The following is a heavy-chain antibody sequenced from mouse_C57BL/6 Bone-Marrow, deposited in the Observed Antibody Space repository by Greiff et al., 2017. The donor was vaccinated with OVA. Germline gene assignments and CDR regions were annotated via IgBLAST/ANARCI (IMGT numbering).Heavy chain of an antibody. Sequence: EVHLVESGEGLVKPGGSLKLSCAASGFTFSSYAMSWVRQTPEKRLEWVAYISSGGDYIYYADTVKGRFTISRDNARNTLYLQMSSLKSEDTAMYYCTREDIWAYDYDAWFAYWGQGTLVTVSA. CDR2: ISSGGDYI. D-gene: IGHD2-4*01. CDR3: TREDIWAYDYDAWFAY. V-gene: IGHV5-9-1*02. CDR1: GFTFSSYA. J-gene: IGHJ3*01.